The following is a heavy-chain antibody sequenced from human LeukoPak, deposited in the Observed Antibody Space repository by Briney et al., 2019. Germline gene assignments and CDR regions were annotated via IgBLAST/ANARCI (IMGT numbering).Heavy chain of an antibody. V-gene: IGHV3-53*01. CDR2: LYSSGDT. Sequence: GGSLKLSCAASGFRVSTNYMGWVRQAPGKGLEWVSVLYSSGDTNYADSVKGRFTISRDNSRNTLFLQMNSLRAEDTAVYYCVREKNDIVLTSYYFDYWGQGTLVTVSS. CDR3: VREKNDIVLTSYYFDY. CDR1: GFRVSTNY. D-gene: IGHD5-12*01. J-gene: IGHJ4*02.